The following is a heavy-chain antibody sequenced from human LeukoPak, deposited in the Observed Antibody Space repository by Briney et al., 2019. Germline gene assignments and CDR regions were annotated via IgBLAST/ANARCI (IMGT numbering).Heavy chain of an antibody. CDR3: ARADYGGTKYFLH. J-gene: IGHJ1*01. Sequence: PSETLSLTCTVSGGSISSYYWSWIRQPPGKGLEWIGYIYYSGSTYYNLSLKSRVTISVDTSKNQFSLKLSSVTAADTAVYYCARADYGGTKYFLHWGQGTLVTVSS. CDR1: GGSISSYY. V-gene: IGHV4-59*12. D-gene: IGHD4-23*01. CDR2: IYYSGST.